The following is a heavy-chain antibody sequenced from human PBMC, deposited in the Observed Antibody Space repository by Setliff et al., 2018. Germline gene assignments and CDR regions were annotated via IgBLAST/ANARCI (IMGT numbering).Heavy chain of an antibody. V-gene: IGHV4-61*09. CDR3: AREGRSSISGWYMDV. D-gene: IGHD3-3*02. J-gene: IGHJ6*03. Sequence: SETLSLTCTVSGDSISSRRSYWGWFRQPAGKGLEWIGQIYTSGSTSYYNPSLKSRVTISVDTSKNQFSLKLSSVTAADTAVYFCAREGRSSISGWYMDVWGRGTTVTVSS. CDR1: GDSISSRRSY. CDR2: IYTSGSTS.